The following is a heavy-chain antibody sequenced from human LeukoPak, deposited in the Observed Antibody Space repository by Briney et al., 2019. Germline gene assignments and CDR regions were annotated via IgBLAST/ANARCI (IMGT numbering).Heavy chain of an antibody. D-gene: IGHD3-10*01. V-gene: IGHV4-4*07. Sequence: SETLSLTCTVSGGSISSYYWSWIRQPAGKGLEWIGRIYTSGSTNYNPSLKSRATMSVDTSKNQFSLKLSSVTAADTAVYYCARGPLWFGTYYFDYWGQGTLVTVSS. CDR2: IYTSGST. J-gene: IGHJ4*02. CDR3: ARGPLWFGTYYFDY. CDR1: GGSISSYY.